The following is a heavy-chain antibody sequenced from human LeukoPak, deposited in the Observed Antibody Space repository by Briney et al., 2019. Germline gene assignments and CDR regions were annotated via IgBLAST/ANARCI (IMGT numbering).Heavy chain of an antibody. Sequence: SETLSLTCTVSGGSISSYYWSWIRQPAGKGLEWIGRIYTSGSTNYNPSLKSRVTMSVDTSKNQFSLKLSSVTAADTAVYYCARDANLYYYDSSGYYWSYFDYWGQGTLVTVSS. CDR1: GGSISSYY. V-gene: IGHV4-4*07. D-gene: IGHD3-22*01. CDR2: IYTSGST. J-gene: IGHJ4*02. CDR3: ARDANLYYYDSSGYYWSYFDY.